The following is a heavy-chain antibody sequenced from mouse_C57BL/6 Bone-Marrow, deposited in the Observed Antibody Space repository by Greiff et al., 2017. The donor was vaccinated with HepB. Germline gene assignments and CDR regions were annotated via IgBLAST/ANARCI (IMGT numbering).Heavy chain of an antibody. D-gene: IGHD1-1*01. CDR2: IYPRSGNT. J-gene: IGHJ1*03. V-gene: IGHV1-81*01. CDR1: GYTFTSYG. CDR3: ARERVYYYGSSRYFDV. Sequence: QVQLQQSGAELARPGASVKLSCKASGYTFTSYGISWVKQRTGQGLEWIGEIYPRSGNTYYNEKFKGKATLTADKSSSTAYMELRSLTSEDSAVYFWARERVYYYGSSRYFDVWGTGTTVTVSS.